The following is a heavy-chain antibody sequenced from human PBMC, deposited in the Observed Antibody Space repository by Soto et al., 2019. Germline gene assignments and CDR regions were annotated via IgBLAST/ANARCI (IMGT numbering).Heavy chain of an antibody. Sequence: PSEALAVTGSVLGDSIGDTRYYWGWIRESPEKVLEWIGSISHDGHAYDNPSVKGRVTLFADTYRNQFSLKMKSVTVADTALYFCARQVYGDYFGGNWFDPWGQGALVTVSS. CDR1: GDSIGDTRYY. D-gene: IGHD4-17*01. CDR2: ISHDGHA. V-gene: IGHV4-39*01. CDR3: ARQVYGDYFGGNWFDP. J-gene: IGHJ5*02.